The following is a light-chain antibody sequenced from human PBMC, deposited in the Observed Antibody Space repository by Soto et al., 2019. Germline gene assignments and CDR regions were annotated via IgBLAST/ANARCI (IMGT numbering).Light chain of an antibody. Sequence: EIVLTQSPGTLSLSPWERATLSCRASQSVSSSYLAWYQQKPGQAPRLLIYGASSRATGIPDRFSGSGSGTDFPLTISRLEPEDFAVYYCQQYGSSPQTFGQGTKVEI. V-gene: IGKV3-20*01. CDR1: QSVSSSY. CDR2: GAS. J-gene: IGKJ1*01. CDR3: QQYGSSPQT.